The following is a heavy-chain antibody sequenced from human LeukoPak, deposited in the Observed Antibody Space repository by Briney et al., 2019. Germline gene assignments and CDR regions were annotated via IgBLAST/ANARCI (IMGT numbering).Heavy chain of an antibody. CDR2: IIPIFGTA. D-gene: IGHD6-6*01. CDR1: GGTFSSYA. Sequence: ASVKVSCKPSGGTFSSYAISWVRPAPGQGLEWMGGIIPIFGTANYAQKFQGRVTITTDESTSTAYMELSSLRSEDTAVYYCARARLDSSSSPYYYYYYMDVWGKGTTVTVSS. J-gene: IGHJ6*03. V-gene: IGHV1-69*05. CDR3: ARARLDSSSSPYYYYYYMDV.